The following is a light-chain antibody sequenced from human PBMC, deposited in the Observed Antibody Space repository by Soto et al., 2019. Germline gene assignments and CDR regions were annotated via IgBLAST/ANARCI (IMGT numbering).Light chain of an antibody. Sequence: QAVVTQEPSLTVSPGGTVTLTCASSTGAVTNGYYPNWFQQKSGQAPRALIYATSNKHSWTPARFSGSLLGGKAALTLSGVQPEEEGENICLAHIGGAQPWVFGGGTKLTVL. CDR3: LAHIGGAQPWV. CDR1: TGAVTNGYY. CDR2: ATS. V-gene: IGLV7-43*01. J-gene: IGLJ3*02.